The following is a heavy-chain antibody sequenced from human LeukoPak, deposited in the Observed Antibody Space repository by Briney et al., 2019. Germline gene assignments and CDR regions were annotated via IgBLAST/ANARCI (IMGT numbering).Heavy chain of an antibody. V-gene: IGHV1-18*01. CDR1: GYTFTSYG. CDR3: ASAYYYGSGSYDAFAI. D-gene: IGHD3-10*01. J-gene: IGHJ3*02. CDR2: ISAYNGNT. Sequence: ASVKVSCKASGYTFTSYGISWVRQAPGQGLEWMGWISAYNGNTNYAQNLQGRVTMTTDTSTSTAYMELKSLISDDTAVYYCASAYYYGSGSYDAFAIWGQGTMVTVSS.